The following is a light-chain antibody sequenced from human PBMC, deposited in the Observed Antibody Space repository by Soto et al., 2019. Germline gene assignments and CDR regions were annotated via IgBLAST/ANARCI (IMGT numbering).Light chain of an antibody. V-gene: IGKV3-20*01. J-gene: IGKJ1*01. Sequence: EIVLTQSPGTLSLSPGERATLSCRASQTVSSNYLAWYQLKPGQAPSLLIYGASSRATGIPDRFSGSGSGTEFTLTISRLEPEDFAVYYCQQYGSSPWTFGQGTKVDI. CDR2: GAS. CDR3: QQYGSSPWT. CDR1: QTVSSNY.